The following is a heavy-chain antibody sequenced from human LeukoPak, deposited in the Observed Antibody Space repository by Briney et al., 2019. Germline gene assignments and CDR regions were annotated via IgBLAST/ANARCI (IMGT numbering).Heavy chain of an antibody. J-gene: IGHJ4*02. D-gene: IGHD5-24*01. CDR2: INHSRGT. V-gene: IGHV4-34*01. CDR3: ARGLGEGYPDS. CDR1: GGSFNGFY. Sequence: PSETLSLTCAVHGGSFNGFYWTWMRQAPGKGPEWIGEINHSRGTSYTASLWSRVTISQDTSKNQFSLKLTSVTAADTAVYYRARGLGEGYPDSWGQGTLVIVSS.